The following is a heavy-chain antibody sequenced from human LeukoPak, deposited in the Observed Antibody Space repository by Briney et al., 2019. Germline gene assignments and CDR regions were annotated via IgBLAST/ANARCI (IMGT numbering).Heavy chain of an antibody. CDR3: ARFAVAGTRYFDY. Sequence: SETLSLTCTVSGGSISSSSYYWGWIRQPPGKGLEWIGSIYYSGSTYYNPSLKGRVTISVDTSKNQFSLKLSSVTAADTAVYYCARFAVAGTRYFDYWGQGTLVTVSS. CDR1: GGSISSSSYY. D-gene: IGHD6-19*01. V-gene: IGHV4-39*07. CDR2: IYYSGST. J-gene: IGHJ4*02.